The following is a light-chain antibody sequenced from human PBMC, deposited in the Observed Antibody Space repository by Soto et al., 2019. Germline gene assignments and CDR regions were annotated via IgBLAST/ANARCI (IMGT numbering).Light chain of an antibody. CDR3: QQCAGPPTT. V-gene: IGKV3-20*01. CDR2: GAS. Sequence: EIVGTKSPTALSVYPGETATLSCVVSDNVNTDLAWHQERPGQAPRLLIYGASARSTGIPDRFSGGGSETDFTLTISRLEPEDVAVYFCQQCAGPPTTFGQGTRLEIK. J-gene: IGKJ5*01. CDR1: DNVNTD.